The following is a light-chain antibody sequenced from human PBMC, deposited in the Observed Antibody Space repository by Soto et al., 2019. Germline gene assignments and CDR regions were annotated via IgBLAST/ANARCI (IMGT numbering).Light chain of an antibody. CDR1: SGDVGAYIF. V-gene: IGLV2-8*01. J-gene: IGLJ1*01. CDR3: ASFAGGTYV. Sequence: QSALTQPPSASGSPGQSVTISCTGTSGDVGAYIFVSWYQQHPGKAPKLMVYDVNRRPPGVPDRFFGSKSGNTASLTVSGLQAEDEADYYCASFAGGTYVFGTGTKVTVL. CDR2: DVN.